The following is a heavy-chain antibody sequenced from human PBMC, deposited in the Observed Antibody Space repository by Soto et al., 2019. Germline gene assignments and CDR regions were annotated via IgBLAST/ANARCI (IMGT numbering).Heavy chain of an antibody. V-gene: IGHV3-30*01. J-gene: IGHJ4*02. Sequence: GGSLRLSCAASGFTFSSYAIHWVRQAPGKGLEWVAVISHDGSRKYYAAPVKGRFTTSRDNSKNTLYLQMNSLRAEDTAVYYCARVATYYYDSSGYYPPDYWGQGTLVTVSS. CDR2: ISHDGSRK. CDR1: GFTFSSYA. CDR3: ARVATYYYDSSGYYPPDY. D-gene: IGHD3-22*01.